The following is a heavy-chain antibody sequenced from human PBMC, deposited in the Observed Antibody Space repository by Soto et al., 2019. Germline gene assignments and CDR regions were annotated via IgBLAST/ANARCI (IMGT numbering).Heavy chain of an antibody. CDR2: VYYDGST. Sequence: PSETLSLTCSVSGGSITYYYWSWIRQPPGKGLEWIGYVYYDGSTNYNPSLESRVTMSIDTSKNQFSLKMSSVIAADTAVYYCVSYDRQSRRYSLDYWGQGILVTVSS. D-gene: IGHD3-10*01. J-gene: IGHJ4*02. CDR3: VSYDRQSRRYSLDY. CDR1: GGSITYYY. V-gene: IGHV4-59*01.